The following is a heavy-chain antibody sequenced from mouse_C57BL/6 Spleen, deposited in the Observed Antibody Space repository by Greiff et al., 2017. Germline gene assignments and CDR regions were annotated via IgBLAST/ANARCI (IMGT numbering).Heavy chain of an antibody. CDR1: GYTFTSYW. V-gene: IGHV1-64*01. Sequence: QVQLQQPGAELVKPGASVKLSCKASGYTFTSYWMHWVKQRPGQGLEWIGMIHPNSGSTNYNEKFKSKATLTVDKSASTAYTQLSSLTSEDSAVYYCAIGGIPYPRYFDVWGTGTTVTVSS. J-gene: IGHJ1*03. CDR3: AIGGIPYPRYFDV. CDR2: IHPNSGST.